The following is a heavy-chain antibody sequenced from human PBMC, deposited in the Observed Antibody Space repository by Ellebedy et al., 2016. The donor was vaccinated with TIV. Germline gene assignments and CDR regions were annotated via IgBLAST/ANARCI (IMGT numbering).Heavy chain of an antibody. V-gene: IGHV3-13*01. CDR2: IGAAGDT. D-gene: IGHD1-14*01. Sequence: PGGSLRLSCAASGFTFSSYDMHWVRQGSGNGLEWVSSIGAAGDTYYAGSVKGRVAISRENAKNSLHLQLNNLRVGDTAVYYWARATAGFDYWGQGTLVTVSS. CDR1: GFTFSSYD. CDR3: ARATAGFDY. J-gene: IGHJ4*02.